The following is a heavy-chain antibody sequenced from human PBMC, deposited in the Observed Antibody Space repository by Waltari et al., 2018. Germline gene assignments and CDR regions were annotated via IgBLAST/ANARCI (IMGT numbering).Heavy chain of an antibody. D-gene: IGHD4-4*01. J-gene: IGHJ4*02. CDR1: GFTFSSYG. CDR2: IRYDGSNK. CDR3: AKIPYSNPIDY. Sequence: QVQLVESGGGVVQPGGSLRLSCAASGFTFSSYGMHWVRQAPGKGLEWVAFIRYDGSNKYYADSVKGRFTISRDNSKNTLYLQMNSLRAEDTAVYYCAKIPYSNPIDYWGQGTLVTVSS. V-gene: IGHV3-30*02.